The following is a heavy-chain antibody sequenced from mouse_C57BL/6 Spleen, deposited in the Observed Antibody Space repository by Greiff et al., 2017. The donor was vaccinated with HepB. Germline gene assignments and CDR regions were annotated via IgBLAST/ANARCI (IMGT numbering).Heavy chain of an antibody. V-gene: IGHV1-76*01. Sequence: QVQLQQSGAELVRPGASVKLSCKASGYTFTDYYINWVKQRPGQGLEWIARIYPGSGNTYYNEKFKGKATLTAEKSSSTAYMQLSSLTSEDSAVYFCARGTAQARDYWGQGTTLTVSS. D-gene: IGHD3-2*02. J-gene: IGHJ2*01. CDR2: IYPGSGNT. CDR3: ARGTAQARDY. CDR1: GYTFTDYY.